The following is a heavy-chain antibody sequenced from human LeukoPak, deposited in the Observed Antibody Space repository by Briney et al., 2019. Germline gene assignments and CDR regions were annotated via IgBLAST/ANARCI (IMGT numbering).Heavy chain of an antibody. CDR1: AGTFTSYA. V-gene: IGHV1-69*05. Sequence: ASVKLSFKSSAGTFTSYAISWVRQGPGQGLELMGGIIPIFGTANYAQKFQGRVTITTDESTSTAYMELSSLRSEDTAVYYCARDSKMATITDYYYYMDVWGKGTTVTVSS. D-gene: IGHD5-24*01. CDR2: IIPIFGTA. J-gene: IGHJ6*03. CDR3: ARDSKMATITDYYYYMDV.